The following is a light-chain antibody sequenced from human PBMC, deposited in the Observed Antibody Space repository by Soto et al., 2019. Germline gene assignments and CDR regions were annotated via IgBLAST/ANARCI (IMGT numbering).Light chain of an antibody. CDR1: NSNIGTYT. V-gene: IGLV1-44*01. Sequence: QSVLTQPPSASGTPGQRVIISCSGSNSNIGTYTVNWYQQLPGTAPKLLIYTDSQRPSGVPDRFSGSRSGTSASLAISGLQSEDEADYYCASWDDSLSGGVFGGGTKLTVL. J-gene: IGLJ3*02. CDR2: TDS. CDR3: ASWDDSLSGGV.